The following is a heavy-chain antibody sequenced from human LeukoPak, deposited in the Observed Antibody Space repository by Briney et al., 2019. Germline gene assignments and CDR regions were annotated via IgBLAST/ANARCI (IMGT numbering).Heavy chain of an antibody. CDR3: ASRGLQYEYYFDY. D-gene: IGHD4-4*01. CDR1: GFSFSNYW. V-gene: IGHV3-7*01. CDR2: VKQDGSEQ. Sequence: GGSLRPSCVGSGFSFSNYWMSWVRQAPGKGLEWVANVKQDGSEQYYVDSVKGRFTISRDNGKNSLYLQMNSLRAEDTALYYCASRGLQYEYYFDYWGQGTLVTVSS. J-gene: IGHJ4*02.